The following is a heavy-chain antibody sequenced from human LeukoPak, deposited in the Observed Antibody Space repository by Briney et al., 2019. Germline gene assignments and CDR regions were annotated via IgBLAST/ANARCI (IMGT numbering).Heavy chain of an antibody. Sequence: SETLSLTCAVYGGSFSGYYWSWIRQPPGKGLEWIGEINHSGSTNYNPSLKSRVTISVDTSKNQFSLKLSSVTAADTAVYYCARGAIVGATSETFDIWSQGTMVTVSS. CDR3: ARGAIVGATSETFDI. V-gene: IGHV4-34*01. D-gene: IGHD1-26*01. J-gene: IGHJ3*02. CDR1: GGSFSGYY. CDR2: INHSGST.